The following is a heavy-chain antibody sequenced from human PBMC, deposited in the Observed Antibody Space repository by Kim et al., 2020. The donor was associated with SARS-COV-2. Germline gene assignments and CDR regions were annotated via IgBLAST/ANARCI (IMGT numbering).Heavy chain of an antibody. J-gene: IGHJ4*02. V-gene: IGHV4-59*01. D-gene: IGHD7-27*01. CDR1: TGSSSSYY. Sequence: SETLSLTCTVSTGSSSSYYWAWIRQPPGKGLEWIGSIHYTGSTTYNPSLDSRVTISMDTSQNELSLKLISVTAGDTALYYCARAVVTGVTGRGFFDNWAQGTLVTVSS. CDR3: ARAVVTGVTGRGFFDN. CDR2: IHYTGST.